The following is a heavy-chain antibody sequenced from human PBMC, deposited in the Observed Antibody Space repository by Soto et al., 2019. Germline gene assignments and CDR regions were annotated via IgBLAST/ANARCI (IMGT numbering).Heavy chain of an antibody. D-gene: IGHD1-26*01. CDR1: GFTFSSYW. CDR2: IKQDGSEK. CDR3: ARVGATSDFDY. V-gene: IGHV3-7*01. J-gene: IGHJ4*02. Sequence: EVQLVESGGGSVQPGGSLRLSCAASGFTFSSYWMSWVRQAPGKGLEWVANIKQDGSEKYYVDSVKGRFTVSRDNAKNSVYLQMNILRAEDAAVYYCARVGATSDFDYWGQGTLVTVSS.